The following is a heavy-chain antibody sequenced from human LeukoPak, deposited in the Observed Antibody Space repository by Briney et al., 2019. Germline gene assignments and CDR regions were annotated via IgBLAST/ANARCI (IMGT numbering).Heavy chain of an antibody. CDR1: GFTFSTYE. V-gene: IGHV3-48*03. J-gene: IGHJ4*02. CDR3: ARRYCSTTSCLLDY. D-gene: IGHD2-2*01. Sequence: GGSLRLSCAASGFTFSTYEMSWVRQAPGKGLECVSYISSGGSATYYADSVKGRFTISRDNAKNSLYLQMNSLRAEDTAVYYCARRYCSTTSCLLDYWGQGTLVTVSS. CDR2: ISSGGSAT.